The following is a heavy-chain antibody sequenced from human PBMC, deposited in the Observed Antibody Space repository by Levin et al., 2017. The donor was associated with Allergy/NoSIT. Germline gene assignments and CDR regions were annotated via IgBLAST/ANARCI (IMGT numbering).Heavy chain of an antibody. Sequence: TSETLSLTCNVSGGSIRNHFWSWIRQPPGKGLEWIGNIYFSGDTRYNPSLKGRVTMSIDTSRNQFSLNVMSVTAADTALYYCARGSTVTASPRSAFDHWGQGTLATVSS. J-gene: IGHJ4*02. CDR3: ARGSTVTASPRSAFDH. CDR2: IYFSGDT. CDR1: GGSIRNHF. D-gene: IGHD2-21*02. V-gene: IGHV4-59*11.